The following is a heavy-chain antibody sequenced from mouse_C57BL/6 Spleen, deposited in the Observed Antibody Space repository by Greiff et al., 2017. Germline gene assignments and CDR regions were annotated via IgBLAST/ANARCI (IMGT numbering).Heavy chain of an antibody. Sequence: EVQLQQSGPELVKPGASVKMSCKASGYTFTDYNMHWVKQSHGKSLEWIGYINPNNGGTSYNQKFKGKATLTVNKSSSTAYMELRSLTSEDSAVYYCYSNPYAMDYWGQGTSVTVSS. CDR1: GYTFTDYN. D-gene: IGHD2-5*01. V-gene: IGHV1-22*01. CDR2: INPNNGGT. J-gene: IGHJ4*01. CDR3: YSNPYAMDY.